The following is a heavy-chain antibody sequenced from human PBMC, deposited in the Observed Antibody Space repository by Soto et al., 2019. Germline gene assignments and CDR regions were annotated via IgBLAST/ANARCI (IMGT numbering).Heavy chain of an antibody. CDR1: GGTFSSYA. J-gene: IGHJ5*02. Sequence: AVKLSCKASGGTFSSYAISWVRQAPGQGLEWMGGIIPIFGTANYAQKFQGRVTITADESTSTAYMELSSLRSEDTAVYYCARDPGIAAAGTKYNLFAPCGQGSLVIVSS. D-gene: IGHD6-13*01. CDR2: IIPIFGTA. V-gene: IGHV1-69*13. CDR3: ARDPGIAAAGTKYNLFAP.